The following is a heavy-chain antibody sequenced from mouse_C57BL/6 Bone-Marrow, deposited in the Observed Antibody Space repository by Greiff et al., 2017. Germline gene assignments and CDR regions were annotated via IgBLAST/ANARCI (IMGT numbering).Heavy chain of an antibody. CDR2: IDPENGDT. D-gene: IGHD1-1*01. CDR3: TITTVVARDYYAMDY. Sequence: VHVKQSGAELVRPGASVKLSCTASGFNIKDYYMHWVKQRPEQGLEWIGWIDPENGDTEYASKFQGKATITADTSSNTAYLQLSSLTSEDTAVYYCTITTVVARDYYAMDYWGQGTSVTVSS. V-gene: IGHV14-4*01. J-gene: IGHJ4*01. CDR1: GFNIKDYY.